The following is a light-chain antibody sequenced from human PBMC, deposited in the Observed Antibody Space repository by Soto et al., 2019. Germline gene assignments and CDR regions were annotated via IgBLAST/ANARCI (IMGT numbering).Light chain of an antibody. CDR2: GAS. CDR1: QSVSSSY. Sequence: EIVLTQSPGTLSLSPGERATLSCRASQSVSSSYLAWYQQKPGQAPRLLIYGASSRATGIPDRFSGSGSGTAFTLPISRLEPEDFAVYYCQQYGSSPFTFGPWTKVDIK. V-gene: IGKV3-20*01. J-gene: IGKJ3*01. CDR3: QQYGSSPFT.